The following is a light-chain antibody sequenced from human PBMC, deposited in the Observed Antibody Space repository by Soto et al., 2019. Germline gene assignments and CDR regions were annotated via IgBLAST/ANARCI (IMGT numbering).Light chain of an antibody. J-gene: IGLJ2*01. CDR1: SSDVGGYNY. V-gene: IGLV2-14*01. Sequence: QSALTQPASVSGSPGQSITISCTGTSSDVGGYNYVSWYQQHPGKAPKLVIYDVTNRPSGVSNRFAGSKSGNTASLTISWLQDEDEADYYCSSYTSSSTYVVFGGGTKLTVL. CDR2: DVT. CDR3: SSYTSSSTYVV.